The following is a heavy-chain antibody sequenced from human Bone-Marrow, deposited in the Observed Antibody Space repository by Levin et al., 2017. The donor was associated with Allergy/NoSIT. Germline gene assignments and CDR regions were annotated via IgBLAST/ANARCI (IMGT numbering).Heavy chain of an antibody. J-gene: IGHJ4*02. D-gene: IGHD6-13*01. Sequence: ASVKVSCTVSGYTFSDYYMHWVRQAPGQGLEWMGWINPKRGDANTTQKFEGRVVLTRDTSISTAYMEVRRLRSDDTALYYCARGGTSSNDYWGQGTLVTVSS. CDR2: INPKRGDA. CDR3: ARGGTSSNDY. CDR1: GYTFSDYY. V-gene: IGHV1-2*02.